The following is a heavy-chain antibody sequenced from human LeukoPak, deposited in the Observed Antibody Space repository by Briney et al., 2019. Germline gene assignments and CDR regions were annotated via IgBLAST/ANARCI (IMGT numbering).Heavy chain of an antibody. J-gene: IGHJ4*02. CDR3: ARGIAAAGIVGVFDY. CDR1: GFSVSGNH. Sequence: GGSLRLSCAASGFSVSGNHMSWVRQAPGKGLEGVSVIYSGGNTHYADSVKGRFTISRDNSKNTLYLQMNSLRAEDTAVYYCARGIAAAGIVGVFDYWGQGILVTVSS. V-gene: IGHV3-66*01. D-gene: IGHD6-13*01. CDR2: IYSGGNT.